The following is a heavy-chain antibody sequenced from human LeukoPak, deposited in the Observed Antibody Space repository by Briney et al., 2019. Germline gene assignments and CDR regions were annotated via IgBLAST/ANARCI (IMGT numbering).Heavy chain of an antibody. J-gene: IGHJ4*02. V-gene: IGHV3-48*03. CDR2: ISPGGSTI. Sequence: GGSLRLSCAASGFTFSSSEMNWVRQAPGKGLDWISYISPGGSTIYYADSVKGRFTISRDNAKNSLYLQMNSLRAEDTAVYYCARVGRQITPGYWGQGTLVAVSS. D-gene: IGHD1-26*01. CDR1: GFTFSSSE. CDR3: ARVGRQITPGY.